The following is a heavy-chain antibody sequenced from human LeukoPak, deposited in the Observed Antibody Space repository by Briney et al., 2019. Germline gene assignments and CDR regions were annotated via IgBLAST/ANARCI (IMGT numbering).Heavy chain of an antibody. CDR1: GFTFSNCW. V-gene: IGHV3-7*05. Sequence: AGGSLRLSCAASGFTFSNCWMNWARQAPGKGLEWVANIKEDGSEKNYVDSVKGRFTISRDNAKNSLYLQMSSLRAEDTAVYYCARDPLIAVAGIYFDYWGQGTLVTVSS. CDR3: ARDPLIAVAGIYFDY. CDR2: IKEDGSEK. J-gene: IGHJ4*02. D-gene: IGHD6-19*01.